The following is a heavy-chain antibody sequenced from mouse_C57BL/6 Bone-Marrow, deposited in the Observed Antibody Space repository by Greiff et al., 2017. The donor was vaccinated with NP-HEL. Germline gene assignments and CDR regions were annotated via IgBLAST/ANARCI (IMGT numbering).Heavy chain of an antibody. D-gene: IGHD1-1*01. V-gene: IGHV1-82*01. CDR1: GYAFSSSW. CDR2: IYPGDGDT. J-gene: IGHJ3*01. Sequence: QVQLQQSGPELVKPGASVKISCKASGYAFSSSWMNWVKQRPGQGLEWIGRIYPGDGDTNYNGKFKGKATLTADKSSSTAYMQLSSLTAEDSAVYFCANYYGSSQGWLAYWGQGTLVTVSA. CDR3: ANYYGSSQGWLAY.